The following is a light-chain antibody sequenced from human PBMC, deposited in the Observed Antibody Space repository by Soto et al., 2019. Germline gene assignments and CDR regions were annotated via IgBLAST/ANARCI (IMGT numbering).Light chain of an antibody. CDR2: DAS. V-gene: IGKV1-5*01. CDR1: QSISTW. CDR3: QQYESYSPLT. Sequence: DIPMTQSPSTLSASVGDRVTITCRASQSISTWLAWYQQKPGSAPQLLIYDASTLESGVPARFSGSRFGTEFTLTISSLQPGDFATYYCQQYESYSPLTFGGGTKVEI. J-gene: IGKJ4*01.